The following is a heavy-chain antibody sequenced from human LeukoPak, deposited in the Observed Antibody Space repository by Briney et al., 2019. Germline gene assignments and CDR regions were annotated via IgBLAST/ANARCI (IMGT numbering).Heavy chain of an antibody. CDR3: ARGLGNYYDSSGYYSFDY. V-gene: IGHV4-34*01. Sequence: SETLSLTCAVYGGSFSGYYWSWIRQPPGKGLEWIGEINHSGSTNYNPSLKSRVTISVDTSKNQFPLKLSSVTAADTAVYYCARGLGNYYDSSGYYSFDYWGQGTLVTVSS. CDR2: INHSGST. D-gene: IGHD3-22*01. CDR1: GGSFSGYY. J-gene: IGHJ4*02.